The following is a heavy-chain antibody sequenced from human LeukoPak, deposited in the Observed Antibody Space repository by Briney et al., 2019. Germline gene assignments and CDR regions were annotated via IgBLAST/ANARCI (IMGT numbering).Heavy chain of an antibody. CDR1: GGSISSGGYS. CDR2: IYHSGST. CDR3: ARGLRGYSYGTPFDY. V-gene: IGHV4-30-2*01. Sequence: SETLSLTCAVSGGSISSGGYSWGWIRQPPGKGLEWIGYIYHSGSTYYNPSLKSRVTISVDRSKNQFSLKLSSVTAADTAVYYCARGLRGYSYGTPFDYWGQGTLVTVSS. D-gene: IGHD5-18*01. J-gene: IGHJ4*02.